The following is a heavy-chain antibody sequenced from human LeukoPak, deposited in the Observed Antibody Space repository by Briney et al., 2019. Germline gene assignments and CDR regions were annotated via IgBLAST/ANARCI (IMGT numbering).Heavy chain of an antibody. J-gene: IGHJ4*02. CDR3: ARAPANYYGSIYYFDY. D-gene: IGHD3-10*01. CDR2: IYYSGST. CDR1: GGSISSYY. Sequence: SETLSLTCTVSGGSISSYYWSWIRQPPGKGLEWIGYIYYSGSTKYNPYLKSRVTISVDTSKNQFSLKLSSVTAADTAVYYCARAPANYYGSIYYFDYWGQGILVTVSS. V-gene: IGHV4-59*01.